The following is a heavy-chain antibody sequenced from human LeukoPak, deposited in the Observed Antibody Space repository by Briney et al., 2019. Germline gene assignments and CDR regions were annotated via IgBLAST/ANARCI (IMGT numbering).Heavy chain of an antibody. J-gene: IGHJ6*03. CDR2: IYTSGST. D-gene: IGHD3-22*01. V-gene: IGHV4-4*07. CDR1: GGSISSYY. CDR3: ARGPASYYYDSSGYYGYYYYYYMDV. Sequence: SETLSLTCTVSGGSISSYYWSWIRQPAGKGLEWIGRIYTSGSTNYNPSLKSRVTMSVDTSKNQFSLKLSSVTAADAAVYYCARGPASYYYDSSGYYGYYYYYYMDVWGKGTTVTISS.